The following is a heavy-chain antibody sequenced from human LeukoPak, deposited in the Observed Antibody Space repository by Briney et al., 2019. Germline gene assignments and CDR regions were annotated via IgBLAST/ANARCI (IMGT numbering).Heavy chain of an antibody. V-gene: IGHV3-30*18. CDR2: ISYDGSNK. D-gene: IGHD2-21*02. CDR3: AKDPSLRVTLPV. CDR1: GFTFSSYG. J-gene: IGHJ4*02. Sequence: PGRSLRLSCAASGFTFSSYGMHWVRQAPGKGLEWVAVISYDGSNKYYADSVKGRFTISRDNSKNTLYLQMNSLRAEDTAVYYCAKDPSLRVTLPVWGQGTLVTVSS.